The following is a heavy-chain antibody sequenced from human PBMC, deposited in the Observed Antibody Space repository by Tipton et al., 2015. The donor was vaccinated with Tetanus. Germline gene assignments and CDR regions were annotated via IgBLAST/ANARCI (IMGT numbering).Heavy chain of an antibody. CDR1: GGSISSGGYY. CDR3: ARDDLGFHV. V-gene: IGHV4-31*02. CDR2: IYYSGST. Sequence: LRLSCTVSGGSISSGGYYWSWIRQHPGKGLEWTGYIYYSGSTYYNPSLKSRVTISVDTSKNQFSLKLSSVTAADTAVYYCARDDLGFHVWGQGTTVTVSS. D-gene: IGHD2-15*01. J-gene: IGHJ6*02.